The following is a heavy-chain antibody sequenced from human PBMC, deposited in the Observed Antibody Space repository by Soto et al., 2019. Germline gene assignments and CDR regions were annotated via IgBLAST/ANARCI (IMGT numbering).Heavy chain of an antibody. V-gene: IGHV3-23*01. Sequence: EVQLLESGGGLVQPGGSLRLSCAASGFTFSSYAMTWVRQAPGKGLEWVSAISGSGGSTYFADSVKGRFTISRDNAKNTRYLQMNSLRAENTAVYYCAKRATVTQGYYYGMDAWGQGTAVTVSS. CDR3: AKRATVTQGYYYGMDA. CDR2: ISGSGGST. D-gene: IGHD4-4*01. J-gene: IGHJ6*02. CDR1: GFTFSSYA.